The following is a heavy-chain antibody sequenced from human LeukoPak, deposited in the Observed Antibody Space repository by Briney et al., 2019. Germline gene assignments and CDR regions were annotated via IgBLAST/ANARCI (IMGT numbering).Heavy chain of an antibody. V-gene: IGHV1-2*02. J-gene: IGHJ4*02. CDR3: ARELSVGATSVGY. Sequence: ASVKVSCKASGYTFTGYYMHWVRQAPGQGLEWMGWINPNSGGTNYAQKFQGRVTMTRDTSTSTVYMELSSLRSEDTAVYYCARELSVGATSVGYWGQGTLVTVSS. CDR2: INPNSGGT. D-gene: IGHD1-26*01. CDR1: GYTFTGYY.